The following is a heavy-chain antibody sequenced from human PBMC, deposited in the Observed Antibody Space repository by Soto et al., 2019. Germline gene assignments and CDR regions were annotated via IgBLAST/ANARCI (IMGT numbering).Heavy chain of an antibody. CDR1: GFNFSKFG. Sequence: PGGSLRLSCAVSGFNFSKFGMYWVRQAPGKGLEWVAVIWYDGSQKYCTDSVQGRFTISRDNSNNTLYLQMNSLRAEDTAVYYCAKEVWGLYTFGRPLDNWGHGTLVTVSS. CDR2: IWYDGSQK. J-gene: IGHJ4*01. CDR3: AKEVWGLYTFGRPLDN. V-gene: IGHV3-33*06. D-gene: IGHD2-2*02.